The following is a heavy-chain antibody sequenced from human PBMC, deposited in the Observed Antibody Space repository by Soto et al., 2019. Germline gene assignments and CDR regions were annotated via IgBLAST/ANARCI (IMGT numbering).Heavy chain of an antibody. CDR2: ISYDGSNK. J-gene: IGHJ4*02. CDR3: ARVPTVVTTAYYFDY. V-gene: IGHV3-30-3*01. CDR1: GFTFSSYA. Sequence: QVQLVESGGGVVQPGRSLRLSCAASGFTFSSYAMHWVRQAPGKGLEWVAVISYDGSNKYYADSVKGRFTISRDNSKNTLYLPMNSLRAEDTAVYYRARVPTVVTTAYYFDYWGQGTLVTVSS. D-gene: IGHD4-17*01.